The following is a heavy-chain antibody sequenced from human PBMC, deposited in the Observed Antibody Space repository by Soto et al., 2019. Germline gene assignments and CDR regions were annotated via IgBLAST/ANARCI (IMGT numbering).Heavy chain of an antibody. J-gene: IGHJ5*02. CDR2: ISGSGGST. CDR1: GYTFTSYY. Sequence: GASVKVSCKASGYTFTSYYMHWVRQAPGKGLEWVSAISGSGGSTYYADSVKGRFTISRDNSKNTLYLQMNSLRAEDTAVYYCAKDRGIVGAKLTGWFDPWGQGTLVTVSS. V-gene: IGHV3-23*01. D-gene: IGHD1-26*01. CDR3: AKDRGIVGAKLTGWFDP.